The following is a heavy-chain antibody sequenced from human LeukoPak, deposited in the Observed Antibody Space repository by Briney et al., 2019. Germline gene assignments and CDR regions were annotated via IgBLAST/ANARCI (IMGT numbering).Heavy chain of an antibody. Sequence: PGGSLRLSCAASGFTFSSYGMHWVRHAPGKGLEWVAVIWYDGSNKYYADSVKGRFTISRDNSKNTLYLQMNSLRAEDTAVYYCAKGTDPTGDYMDVWGKGTTVTVSS. CDR1: GFTFSSYG. CDR2: IWYDGSNK. J-gene: IGHJ6*03. CDR3: AKGTDPTGDYMDV. D-gene: IGHD4-17*01. V-gene: IGHV3-33*06.